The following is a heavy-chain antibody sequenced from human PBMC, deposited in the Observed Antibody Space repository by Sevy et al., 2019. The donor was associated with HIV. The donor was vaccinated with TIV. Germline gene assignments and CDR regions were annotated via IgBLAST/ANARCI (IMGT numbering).Heavy chain of an antibody. CDR1: GGSFSGYY. J-gene: IGHJ4*02. D-gene: IGHD3-10*02. V-gene: IGHV4-34*01. Sequence: SETLSLTCAVYGGSFSGYYWNWIRQPPGKGLEWIGEINHSGSTKYNPSLKSRVTISIDTSKNQFYLKLSSVTAADTAVYYCARDNSCSLGPFDYWGQGTLVTVSS. CDR2: INHSGST. CDR3: ARDNSCSLGPFDY.